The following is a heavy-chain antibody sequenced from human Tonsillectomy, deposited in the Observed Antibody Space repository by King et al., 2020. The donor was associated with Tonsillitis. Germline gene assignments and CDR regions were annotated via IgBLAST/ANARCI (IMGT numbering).Heavy chain of an antibody. D-gene: IGHD5-18*01. CDR2: IYSSGSI. CDR1: GGSISSSSYY. CDR3: ARDHVDTTMAYYYYYGMDV. Sequence: LQLQESGPGLVKPSETLSLTCTVSGGSISSSSYYWGWIRQSPGKGLEWIGSIYSSGSIYYNPSLKSRVTISIDTSKNQFSLKRSSVTAAATAVYYCARDHVDTTMAYYYYYGMDVWGQGTTVTVS. J-gene: IGHJ6*02. V-gene: IGHV4-39*07.